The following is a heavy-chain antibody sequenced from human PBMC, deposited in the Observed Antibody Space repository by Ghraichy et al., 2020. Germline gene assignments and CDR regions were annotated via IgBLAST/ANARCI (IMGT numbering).Heavy chain of an antibody. CDR2: IYHSGTT. Sequence: SQTLSLTCTVSGASITSGSYYWGWIRQPPGKGLEWIGSIYHSGTTYYNPSLRSRVTISIDTSKNQFSLKLSSVTASDTAVYFCARRGVLRYFDWLSWGQGTLVTVSS. CDR1: GASITSGSYY. J-gene: IGHJ5*02. V-gene: IGHV4-39*01. CDR3: ARRGVLRYFDWLS. D-gene: IGHD3-9*01.